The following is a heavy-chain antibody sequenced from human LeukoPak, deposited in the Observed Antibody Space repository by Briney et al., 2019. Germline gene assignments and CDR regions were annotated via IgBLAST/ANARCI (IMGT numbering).Heavy chain of an antibody. V-gene: IGHV1-46*01. D-gene: IGHD4-11*01. CDR1: GYTFTSYY. Sequence: GASVKVSCKASGYTFTSYYMHWVRQAPGQGLEWMGIINPSGGSTSYAQKFQGRVTMTRDMYTSTVSMELHRQRSEDEAVYYCARGSPYDYSNHRGTGDYWGQGTLVTVSS. J-gene: IGHJ4*02. CDR2: INPSGGST. CDR3: ARGSPYDYSNHRGTGDY.